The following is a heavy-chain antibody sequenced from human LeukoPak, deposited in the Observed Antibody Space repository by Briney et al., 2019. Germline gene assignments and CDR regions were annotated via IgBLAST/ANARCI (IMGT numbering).Heavy chain of an antibody. CDR2: IIPIFGTA. V-gene: IGHV1-69*13. J-gene: IGHJ4*02. Sequence: GASVKVSCKASGGTFSSYAISWVRQAPGQGLEWMGGIIPIFGTANYAQKFQGRVTITADESTSTAYMELSSLRSEDTAVYYCARDRAYYDILTGHAFDYWGQGTLVTVSS. CDR3: ARDRAYYDILTGHAFDY. D-gene: IGHD3-9*01. CDR1: GGTFSSYA.